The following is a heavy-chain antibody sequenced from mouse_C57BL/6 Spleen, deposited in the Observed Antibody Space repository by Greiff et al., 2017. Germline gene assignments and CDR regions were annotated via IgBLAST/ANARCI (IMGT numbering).Heavy chain of an antibody. D-gene: IGHD2-9*01. CDR3: TSEGGSYYGYDEGAWFAY. CDR2: IDPETGGT. CDR1: GYTFTDYE. J-gene: IGHJ3*01. Sequence: QVQLQQSGAELVRPGASVTLSCKASGYTFTDYEMHWVKQTPVHGLEWIGAIDPETGGTAYNQKFKGKAILTADKSSSTAYMELRSLTSEDSAVYYGTSEGGSYYGYDEGAWFAYWGQGTLVTVSA. V-gene: IGHV1-15*01.